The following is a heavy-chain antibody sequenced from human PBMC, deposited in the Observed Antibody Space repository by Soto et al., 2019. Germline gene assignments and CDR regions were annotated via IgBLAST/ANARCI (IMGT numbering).Heavy chain of an antibody. CDR3: AKAGMYNWNYWSHDAFDI. CDR1: GFTFSSGA. D-gene: IGHD1-7*01. Sequence: EGSLRLSWAASGFTFSSGAMSWVRQAPGKGLEWVSAISGSGGSTYYADSVKGRFTISRDNSKNTLYLQMNSLRAEDTAVYYCAKAGMYNWNYWSHDAFDIWGQGTMVTVSS. CDR2: ISGSGGST. V-gene: IGHV3-23*01. J-gene: IGHJ3*02.